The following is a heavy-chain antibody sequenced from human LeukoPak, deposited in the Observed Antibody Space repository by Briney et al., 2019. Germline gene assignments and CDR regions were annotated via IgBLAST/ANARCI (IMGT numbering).Heavy chain of an antibody. D-gene: IGHD1-26*01. V-gene: IGHV3-48*01. CDR2: ISSSSSTI. Sequence: GGSLRLSCAASGFTFSSYTMNWVRQAPGKGLEWVSYISSSSSTIYYADSVKGRFTISRDNAKKSLYLQMDSLRAEDTALYYCAKRVVVGATSPYSDFQDWGQGTLVTVSS. CDR3: AKRVVVGATSPYSDFQD. J-gene: IGHJ1*01. CDR1: GFTFSSYT.